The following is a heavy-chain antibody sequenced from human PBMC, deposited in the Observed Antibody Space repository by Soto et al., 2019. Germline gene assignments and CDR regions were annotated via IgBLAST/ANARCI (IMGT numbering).Heavy chain of an antibody. CDR1: GFTFSSYW. V-gene: IGHV3-7*01. J-gene: IGHJ5*01. CDR2: IKQDESER. Sequence: GGSLRLSCAASGFTFSSYWMSWARQAPGKGLEWVASIKQDESERHYVDSVKGRFTISRDNAQNSLYLQTSSLRVEDTAVYYRVKLGDNSGWYDSWGQGTRVTVSS. D-gene: IGHD6-19*01. CDR3: VKLGDNSGWYDS.